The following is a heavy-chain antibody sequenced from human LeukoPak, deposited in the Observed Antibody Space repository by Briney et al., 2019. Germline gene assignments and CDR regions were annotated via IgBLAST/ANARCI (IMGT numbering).Heavy chain of an antibody. J-gene: IGHJ4*02. V-gene: IGHV4-61*02. Sequence: SETLSLTCTVAGGSTSIDSYYWNWLRQWADKGVEWIARVYNSGSTNYKASLRSRATISVDTSNNPFSLRLTSVTAADTALYYCARAKSTEAGRRRGYFDYWGRGILVTVSS. CDR2: VYNSGST. D-gene: IGHD6-6*01. CDR3: ARAKSTEAGRRRGYFDY. CDR1: GGSTSIDSYY.